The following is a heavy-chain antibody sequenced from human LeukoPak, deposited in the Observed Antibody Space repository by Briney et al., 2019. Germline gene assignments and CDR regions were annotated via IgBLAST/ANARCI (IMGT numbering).Heavy chain of an antibody. V-gene: IGHV1-2*06. CDR2: MNPNSGGT. J-gene: IGHJ4*02. Sequence: ASVKVSCKASGYTFTGYYMHWVRQAPGQGLEWRGRMNPNSGGTNYAQKFQGRVTRTRDTSISTAYMELSRLRSDDSSLYYCARDRCCYRVATTSFDNWGQGTLVTASS. CDR3: ARDRCCYRVATTSFDN. CDR1: GYTFTGYY. D-gene: IGHD5-24*01.